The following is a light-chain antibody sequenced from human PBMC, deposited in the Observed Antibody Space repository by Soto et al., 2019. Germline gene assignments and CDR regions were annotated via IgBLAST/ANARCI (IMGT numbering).Light chain of an antibody. CDR1: QSVSSY. CDR3: QQRSNWPPGELT. CDR2: DAS. J-gene: IGKJ4*01. V-gene: IGKV3-11*01. Sequence: EIVLTQSPATLSLSPGERATLSCRASQSVSSYLAWYQQKPGQAPRLLIYDASNRATGIPARFSGSGSGTDFTLTTSSLEPEDFAVYYCQQRSNWPPGELTFGGGTKVEIK.